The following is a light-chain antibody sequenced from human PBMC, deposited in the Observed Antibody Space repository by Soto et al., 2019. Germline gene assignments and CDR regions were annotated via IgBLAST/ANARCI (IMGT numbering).Light chain of an antibody. CDR1: QTLRRTY. CDR2: GAS. CDR3: HQYYNPPQT. V-gene: IGKV3-20*01. Sequence: EIVLMQSPGTLSLSPGERATLSCRASQTLRRTYIACYQQKPGQAPRVLIYGASNRATGIPYRFSGSGSGTDFSLTISRLQPEDFAIYYCHQYYNPPQTYGQGTQVEIK. J-gene: IGKJ2*01.